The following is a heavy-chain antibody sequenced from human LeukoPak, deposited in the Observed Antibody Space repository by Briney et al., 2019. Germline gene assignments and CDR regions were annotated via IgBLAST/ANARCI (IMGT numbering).Heavy chain of an antibody. CDR2: ISSNGGST. V-gene: IGHV3-64*01. CDR3: ARDKGYGSQLLEGAFDI. D-gene: IGHD2-2*01. Sequence: GGSLRLSCAASGFTFSSYAMHWVRQAPGKGLEYVSAISSNGGSTYYAHSVKGRFTISRDNSKNTLYLQMGSLRGEDMAVYYCARDKGYGSQLLEGAFDIWGQGTMVTVSS. J-gene: IGHJ3*02. CDR1: GFTFSSYA.